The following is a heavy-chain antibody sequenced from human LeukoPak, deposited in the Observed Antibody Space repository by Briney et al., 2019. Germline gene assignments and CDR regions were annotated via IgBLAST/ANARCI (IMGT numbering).Heavy chain of an antibody. CDR3: ARDGGTYYYGRGGWFDP. V-gene: IGHV4-39*07. CDR1: GGSISSSSYY. J-gene: IGHJ5*02. CDR2: IYYSGST. D-gene: IGHD3-10*02. Sequence: SETLSLTCTVSGGSISSSSYYWGWIRQPPGKGLEWIGSIYYSGSTYYNPSLKSRVTISVDTSKNQFSLKLSSVTAADTAVYYCARDGGTYYYGRGGWFDPWGQGTLVTVSS.